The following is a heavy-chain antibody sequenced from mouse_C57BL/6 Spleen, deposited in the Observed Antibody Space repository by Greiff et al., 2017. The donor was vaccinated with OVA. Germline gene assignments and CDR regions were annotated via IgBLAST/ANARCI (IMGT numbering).Heavy chain of an antibody. CDR3: TGEVVCDGYPEYYAMDY. D-gene: IGHD2-3*01. J-gene: IGHJ4*01. V-gene: IGHV5-9-1*02. CDR2: ISSGGDYN. CDR1: GFTFSSYA. Sequence: EVKLVESGEGLVKPGGSLKLSCAASGFTFSSYAMSWVRQTPEKRLEWVAYISSGGDYNYYADTVTGRYTISRDNARNTLYLQRSSQKSEDTAMYYCTGEVVCDGYPEYYAMDYWGQGTSVTVSS.